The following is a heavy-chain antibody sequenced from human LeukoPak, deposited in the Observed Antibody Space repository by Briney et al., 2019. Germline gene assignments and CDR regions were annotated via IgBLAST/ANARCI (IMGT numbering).Heavy chain of an antibody. J-gene: IGHJ6*03. V-gene: IGHV3-23*01. CDR3: ARVRGIEMATIDYYYYYMDV. D-gene: IGHD5-24*01. CDR1: GFTFSNYG. CDR2: ISDSGGST. Sequence: GGSLRLSCAASGFTFSNYGMSWVRQAPGKGLEWVSGISDSGGSTYYADSVKGRFTISRDNAKNSLYLQMNSLRAEDTAVYYCARVRGIEMATIDYYYYYMDVWGKGTTVTISS.